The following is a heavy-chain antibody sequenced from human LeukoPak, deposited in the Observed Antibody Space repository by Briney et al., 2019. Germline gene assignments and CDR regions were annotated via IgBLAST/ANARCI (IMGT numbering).Heavy chain of an antibody. CDR1: GFTFSSYA. J-gene: IGHJ4*02. CDR2: ISGSGDST. CDR3: AKESPSFDY. V-gene: IGHV3-23*01. Sequence: PGGSLRLSCAASGFTFSSYAMGWVRQAPGKVPEWVSIISGSGDSTHYADSVKGRFIISRDNSRNTVYVQMNSLRAEDTGVYYCAKESPSFDYWGQGTLVTVSS.